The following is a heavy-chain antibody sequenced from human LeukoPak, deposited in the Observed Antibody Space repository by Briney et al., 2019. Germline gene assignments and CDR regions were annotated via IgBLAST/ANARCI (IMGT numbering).Heavy chain of an antibody. J-gene: IGHJ4*02. CDR1: GYTFTSYG. D-gene: IGHD1-26*01. V-gene: IGHV1-18*01. Sequence: ASVKVSCKASGYTFTSYGISWVRQAPGQGLEWMGWISAYNGNTNYAQKLQGRVTMTTGTSTSTAYMELRSLRSDDTAVYYCARVVVGATTGPMGSDHDYWGQGTLVTVSS. CDR3: ARVVVGATTGPMGSDHDY. CDR2: ISAYNGNT.